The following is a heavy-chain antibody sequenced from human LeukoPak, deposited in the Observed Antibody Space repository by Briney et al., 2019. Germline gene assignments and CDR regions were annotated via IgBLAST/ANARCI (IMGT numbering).Heavy chain of an antibody. CDR3: ARDGTTTAYYYYYGMDV. V-gene: IGHV3-48*02. J-gene: IGHJ6*02. CDR1: GFTFSNCS. D-gene: IGHD1-1*01. Sequence: GGSLRLSCAASGFTFSNCSMNWVRQAPGKGLGWVSNISSRSSTMYYADSVKGRFTISRDNAKNSLYLQMNSLRDEDTAVYYCARDGTTTAYYYYYGMDVWGQGTTVTVSS. CDR2: ISSRSSTM.